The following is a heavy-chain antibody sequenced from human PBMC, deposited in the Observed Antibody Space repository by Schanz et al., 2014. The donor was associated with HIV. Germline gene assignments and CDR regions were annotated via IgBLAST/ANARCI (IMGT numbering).Heavy chain of an antibody. J-gene: IGHJ6*02. Sequence: EVLLLESGGGLVQPGGSLRLSCAASGFRFSSYAMSWVRQAPGKGLEWVASIRGSGGSTYYTDSVKGRFTISRDNSKNTLYLQMNSLRAEDTAVYYCARDWRPNYDFWSGSIGVIGMDVWGQGTTVTVSS. CDR2: IRGSGGST. CDR1: GFRFSSYA. CDR3: ARDWRPNYDFWSGSIGVIGMDV. V-gene: IGHV3-23*01. D-gene: IGHD3-3*01.